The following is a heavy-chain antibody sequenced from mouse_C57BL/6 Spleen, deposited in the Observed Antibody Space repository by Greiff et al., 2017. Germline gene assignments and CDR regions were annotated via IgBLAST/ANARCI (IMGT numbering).Heavy chain of an antibody. Sequence: LQESGAELVRPGTSVKVSCKASGYAFTNYLIEWVKQRPGQGLEWIGVINPGSGGTNYNEKFKGKATLTADKSSSTAYMQLSSLTSEDSAVYFCARSLDVWGTGTTVTVSS. CDR1: GYAFTNYL. CDR2: INPGSGGT. J-gene: IGHJ1*03. V-gene: IGHV1-54*01. CDR3: ARSLDV.